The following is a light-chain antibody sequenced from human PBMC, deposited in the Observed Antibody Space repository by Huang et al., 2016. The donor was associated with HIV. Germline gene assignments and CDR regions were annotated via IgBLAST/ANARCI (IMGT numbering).Light chain of an antibody. CDR2: AAS. V-gene: IGKV3-15*01. J-gene: IGKJ1*01. CDR1: QSVSSK. CDR3: QQYNNWPRT. Sequence: EIVMTQSPATLSVSPGERATLSCRASQSVSSKVAWYQQKPGQAPRRLIYAASTRATGIPARFSGSGSGTEFTLTISSLQSEDFAVYYCQQYNNWPRTFGQGTKVEIK.